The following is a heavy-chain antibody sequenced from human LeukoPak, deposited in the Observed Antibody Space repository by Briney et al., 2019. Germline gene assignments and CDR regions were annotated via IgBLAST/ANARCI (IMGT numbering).Heavy chain of an antibody. CDR3: ATDMAFSAFDI. V-gene: IGHV3-23*01. CDR2: ISGSGGST. J-gene: IGHJ3*02. CDR1: GFTFSSYA. Sequence: GGSLRLSCAASGFTFSSYAMSWVRQAPGKGLEWVSAISGSGGSTYYADSVKGRFTISRDNARNSLFLQLNSLRTEDTALYYCATDMAFSAFDIWGHGTMVIVSS. D-gene: IGHD3-3*02.